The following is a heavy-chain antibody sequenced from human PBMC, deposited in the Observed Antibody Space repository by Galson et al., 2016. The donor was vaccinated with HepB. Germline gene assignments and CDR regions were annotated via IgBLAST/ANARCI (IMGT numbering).Heavy chain of an antibody. CDR3: AGQYWGGPSDY. CDR1: GVSISSSDW. J-gene: IGHJ4*02. Sequence: SETLSLTCAVSGVSISSSDWWSWVRQPPGQGLEWIGQIFHSGRVNYAPSLASRVTISVDTSNNHFSLRLTSVTAADTALYYCAGQYWGGPSDYWGQGTLVTVSS. CDR2: IFHSGRV. V-gene: IGHV4-4*02. D-gene: IGHD2/OR15-2a*01.